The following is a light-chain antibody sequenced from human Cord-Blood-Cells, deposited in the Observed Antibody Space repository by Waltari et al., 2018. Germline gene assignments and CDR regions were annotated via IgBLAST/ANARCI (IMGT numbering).Light chain of an antibody. V-gene: IGKV1-39*01. CDR1: QSISSY. CDR3: QQSYSTPGT. Sequence: DIHMTQSPSSLSASVGDRVTITCRASQSISSYLNWYQQKPGKAPKLLIYAASSLQSGVPSRFSGSGSGTNVTLTISSLQPEHFATYYCQQSYSTPGTFGQGTKVEIK. J-gene: IGKJ1*01. CDR2: AAS.